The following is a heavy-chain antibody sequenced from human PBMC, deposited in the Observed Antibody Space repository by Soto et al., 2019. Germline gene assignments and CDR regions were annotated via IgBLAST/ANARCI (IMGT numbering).Heavy chain of an antibody. J-gene: IGHJ6*02. CDR1: GFTFSSNE. V-gene: IGHV3-48*03. Sequence: QLVESGGGSVQPGGSLRLSCAPSGFTFSSNEMNWVRQAPGKGLEWVSYISVSGSMRFYADAVRGRFTISRDNTKKMLYLQMNSLRVEDTALSYCATAGLTGTVWGQGTTVTVSS. D-gene: IGHD3-9*01. CDR2: ISVSGSMR. CDR3: ATAGLTGTV.